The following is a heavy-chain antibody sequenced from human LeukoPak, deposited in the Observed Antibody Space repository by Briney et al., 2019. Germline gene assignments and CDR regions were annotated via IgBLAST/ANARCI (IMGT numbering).Heavy chain of an antibody. CDR1: GGSISSYY. Sequence: SETLSLTCTASGGSISSYYWSWIRQPPGKGLEWIGYIYYSGSTNYNPSLKSRVTISVDTSKNQFSLKLSSVTAADTAVYYCARDEGISYYYYGMDVWGQGTTVTVSS. D-gene: IGHD6-13*01. CDR3: ARDEGISYYYYGMDV. CDR2: IYYSGST. V-gene: IGHV4-59*01. J-gene: IGHJ6*02.